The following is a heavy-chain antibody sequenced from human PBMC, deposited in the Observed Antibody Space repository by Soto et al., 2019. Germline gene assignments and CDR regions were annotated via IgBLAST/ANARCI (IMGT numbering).Heavy chain of an antibody. Sequence: SQTLSLTCAISGDSVSSNSAAWNWIRQSPSRGLEWLGRTYYRSKWYNDYAVSVKSRITINPDTSKNQFSLQLNSVTPEDTAVYYCARGSPYYDFWGGYPRRWFDPWGQGTLVTVSS. CDR1: GDSVSSNSAA. D-gene: IGHD3-3*01. CDR2: TYYRSKWYN. CDR3: ARGSPYYDFWGGYPRRWFDP. V-gene: IGHV6-1*01. J-gene: IGHJ5*02.